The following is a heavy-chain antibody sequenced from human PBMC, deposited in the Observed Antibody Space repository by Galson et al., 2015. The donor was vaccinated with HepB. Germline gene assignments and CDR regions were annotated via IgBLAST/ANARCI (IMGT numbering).Heavy chain of an antibody. J-gene: IGHJ3*02. CDR1: GGSISSGGYY. Sequence: TLSLTCTVSGGSISSGGYYWSWIRQHPGKGLEYIGYIYYSGSTYYNPSLKSRLTISVDTSKNQFSLKPSSVTAADTAMYYCARGPYYDSSVRAFDIWGQGTMVTVSS. V-gene: IGHV4-31*03. D-gene: IGHD3-22*01. CDR3: ARGPYYDSSVRAFDI. CDR2: IYYSGST.